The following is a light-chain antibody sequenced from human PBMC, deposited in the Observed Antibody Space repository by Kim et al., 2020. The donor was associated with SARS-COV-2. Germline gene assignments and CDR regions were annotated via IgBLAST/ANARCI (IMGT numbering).Light chain of an antibody. CDR3: QQCYSTPRT. J-gene: IGKJ4*01. CDR1: QSVLYSSNNKNY. V-gene: IGKV4-1*01. CDR2: WAS. Sequence: DIVMTQSPDSLAVSLGERATINCKSSQSVLYSSNNKNYLAWYQQKPGQPPKLLIYWASTRESGVPDRFSGSGSGTDFTLTITSLQAEDVAVYYCQQCYSTPRTFGGGTKVDIK.